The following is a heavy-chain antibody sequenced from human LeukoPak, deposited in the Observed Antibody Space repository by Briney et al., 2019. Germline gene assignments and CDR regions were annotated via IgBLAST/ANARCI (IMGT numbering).Heavy chain of an antibody. J-gene: IGHJ4*02. CDR2: IYYSGST. Sequence: SETLSLTCTVSGGSISSYYWSWIRQPPGKGLEWIGYIYYSGSTNYNPSLKSRVTISVDTSKNQFSLKLSSVTAADTAVYYCARERIRPTYYYDSSGYYYVWDWGQGTLVTVSS. V-gene: IGHV4-59*01. D-gene: IGHD3-22*01. CDR1: GGSISSYY. CDR3: ARERIRPTYYYDSSGYYYVWD.